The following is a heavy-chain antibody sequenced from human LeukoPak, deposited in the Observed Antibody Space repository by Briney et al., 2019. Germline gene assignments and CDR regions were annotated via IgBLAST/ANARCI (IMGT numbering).Heavy chain of an antibody. Sequence: GASVQVSCKASGYTFTSYYSNWVRQATGQGLEWMGWMNPNSGNTGYAQKFQGRVTMTRNTSISTAYMELSSLRSEDTAVYYCARGYYYDSSGYYLIDYWGQGTLVTVSS. J-gene: IGHJ4*02. V-gene: IGHV1-8*01. CDR2: MNPNSGNT. CDR3: ARGYYYDSSGYYLIDY. CDR1: GYTFTSYY. D-gene: IGHD3-22*01.